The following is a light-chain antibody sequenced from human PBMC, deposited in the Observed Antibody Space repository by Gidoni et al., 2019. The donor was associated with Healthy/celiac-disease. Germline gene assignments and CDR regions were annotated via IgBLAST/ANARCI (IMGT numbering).Light chain of an antibody. Sequence: DIPITQSPSSLSASVGASVTITCQASQDISNYLNWYQQKPGQAPKLLIYDASNLETGVPPRFSGSGSGTDFTFTISSLQPEDIATYYCQQHDNLPPRTFGEXTKVEIK. CDR3: QQHDNLPPRT. V-gene: IGKV1-33*01. CDR1: QDISNY. J-gene: IGKJ4*01. CDR2: DAS.